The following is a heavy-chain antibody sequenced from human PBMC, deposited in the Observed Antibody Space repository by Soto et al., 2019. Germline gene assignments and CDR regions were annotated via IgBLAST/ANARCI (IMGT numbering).Heavy chain of an antibody. CDR3: AKLAVAGTSHMPNDRYNNFDY. CDR1: GFTFSSYG. Sequence: QVQLVESGGGVVQPGRSLRLSCAASGFTFSSYGMHWVRQAPGKGLEWVAVISYDGSNKYYADSVKGRFTISRDNSKNTLYLQMNSLRAEDTAVYYCAKLAVAGTSHMPNDRYNNFDYWGQGTLVTVSS. D-gene: IGHD6-19*01. CDR2: ISYDGSNK. V-gene: IGHV3-30*18. J-gene: IGHJ4*02.